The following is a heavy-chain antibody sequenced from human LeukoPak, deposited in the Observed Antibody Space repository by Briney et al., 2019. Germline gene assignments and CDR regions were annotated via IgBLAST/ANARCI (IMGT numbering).Heavy chain of an antibody. Sequence: PGESLRLSCAASGFAFNTYSMNWVRQAPGKGLEWVGRIKSKTDGGTTAYAAPVKGRFTISRDDSKNTLYLQMNSLKTEDTAVYYCTTERPVRYYYDSSGYGFEYWGQGILVTVSS. D-gene: IGHD3-22*01. J-gene: IGHJ4*02. CDR2: IKSKTDGGTT. V-gene: IGHV3-15*01. CDR3: TTERPVRYYYDSSGYGFEY. CDR1: GFAFNTYS.